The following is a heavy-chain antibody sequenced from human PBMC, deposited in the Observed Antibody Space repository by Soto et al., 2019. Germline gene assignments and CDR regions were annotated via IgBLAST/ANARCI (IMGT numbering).Heavy chain of an antibody. D-gene: IGHD3-9*01. J-gene: IGHJ6*01. V-gene: IGHV1-69*13. Sequence: ASVKVSCKASGGTFSSYAISWVRQAPGQGLEWMGEIIPIFGTANYAQKHQGRVTITADESTSTDYMDLSSLRSEDTAVYYCARDLPPPYYDILTGYYMGYYYYGMDVX. CDR3: ARDLPPPYYDILTGYYMGYYYYGMDV. CDR2: IIPIFGTA. CDR1: GGTFSSYA.